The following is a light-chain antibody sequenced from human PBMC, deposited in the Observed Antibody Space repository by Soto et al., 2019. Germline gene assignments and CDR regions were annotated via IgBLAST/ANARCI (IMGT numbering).Light chain of an antibody. CDR3: QKYNSAPLT. J-gene: IGKJ4*01. CDR2: AAS. Sequence: DIQMTQSPSSLSASVGDRVTITCRASQDISNYLAWYQQKPGKVPKLLIYAASTLQSGVPSRFSGSGSGTDFTLTISSLQPEDVATYYCQKYNSAPLTFDGGTKVEIK. V-gene: IGKV1-27*01. CDR1: QDISNY.